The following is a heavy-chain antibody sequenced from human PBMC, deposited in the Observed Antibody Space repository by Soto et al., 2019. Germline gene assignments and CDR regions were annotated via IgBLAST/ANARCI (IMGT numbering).Heavy chain of an antibody. D-gene: IGHD2-2*02. Sequence: QVQLVQSGAEVKKPGSSVKVSCKASGGTFSSYAINWVRQAPGQGLEWMGGIIPIFGTANYAQKFQGRVTITADESTSTAYMELSSLRSEDTAVYYCARYSHNVVPAATPHYYYYYGMDVWGQGTTVTVSS. J-gene: IGHJ6*02. CDR1: GGTFSSYA. CDR2: IIPIFGTA. V-gene: IGHV1-69*01. CDR3: ARYSHNVVPAATPHYYYYYGMDV.